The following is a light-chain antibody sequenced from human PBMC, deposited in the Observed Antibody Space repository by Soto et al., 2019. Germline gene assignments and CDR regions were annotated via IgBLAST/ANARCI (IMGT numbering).Light chain of an antibody. V-gene: IGKV3D-20*01. Sequence: IELTGYPTILTASPGDRAPLSGGAANTPSRSYFAWYQQRPGRAPRLLICAASSRATGIPDRFFGRGAGTRFTLAVCGLVLKGFADYKCHLQIYAPPSFGDGTKVDI. CDR3: HLQIYAPPS. J-gene: IGKJ1*01. CDR1: NTPSRSY. CDR2: AAS.